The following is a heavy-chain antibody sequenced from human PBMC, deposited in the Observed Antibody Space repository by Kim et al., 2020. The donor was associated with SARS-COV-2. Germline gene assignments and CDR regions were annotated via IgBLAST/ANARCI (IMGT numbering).Heavy chain of an antibody. CDR2: IYYSGST. D-gene: IGHD7-27*01. J-gene: IGHJ4*02. V-gene: IGHV4-59*13. Sequence: SETLSLTCTVSGGSISSYYWSWIRQPPGKGLEWIGYIYYSGSTNYNPSLKSRVTISVDTSKNQFSLKMSSVTAADTAVYYCARESANSLTQFDYWGQGTMVTVSS. CDR3: ARESANSLTQFDY. CDR1: GGSISSYY.